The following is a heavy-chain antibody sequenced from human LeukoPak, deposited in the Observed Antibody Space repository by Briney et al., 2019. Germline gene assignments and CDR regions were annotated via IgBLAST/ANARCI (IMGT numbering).Heavy chain of an antibody. CDR2: ISGSGGST. Sequence: GGSLRLSCAASGFTFSSYAMSWVRQTPGKGLEWVSAISGSGGSTYYADSVKGRFTISRDNSKNTLYLQMNGLRAEDTAVYYCAKCPCYYDSSGYYPYWGQGTLVTVSS. V-gene: IGHV3-23*01. CDR3: AKCPCYYDSSGYYPY. J-gene: IGHJ4*02. CDR1: GFTFSSYA. D-gene: IGHD3-22*01.